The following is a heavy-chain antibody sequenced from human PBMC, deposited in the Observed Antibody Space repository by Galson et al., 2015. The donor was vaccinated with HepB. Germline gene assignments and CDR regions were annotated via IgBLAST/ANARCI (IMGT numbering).Heavy chain of an antibody. J-gene: IGHJ4*02. V-gene: IGHV3-66*02. CDR1: GFTVSSNY. CDR2: IYSDGST. Sequence: SLRLSCAASGFTVSSNYIHWPRQAPGKGLEWVSVIYSDGSTFYIDSVKGRFSISRDSSNNTVYLQMNSLTPEDAAVYYCARNHNGDRNFDHWGQGALVTVSA. CDR3: ARNHNGDRNFDH. D-gene: IGHD2-21*02.